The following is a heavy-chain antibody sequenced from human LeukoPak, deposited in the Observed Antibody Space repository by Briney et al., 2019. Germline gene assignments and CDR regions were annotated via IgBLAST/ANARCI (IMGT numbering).Heavy chain of an antibody. CDR1: GFTFSSYA. CDR2: ISGSGGST. D-gene: IGHD3-3*01. CDR3: AKAYDFWSGYRLYYYGMDV. Sequence: PGGSLRLSCAASGFTFSSYAMSWVRQAPGKGLEWVSAISGSGGSTYYADSVKGRFTISRDNSKNTLYLQMNSLRAEDTAVYYCAKAYDFWSGYRLYYYGMDVWGQGTTVTVSS. V-gene: IGHV3-23*01. J-gene: IGHJ6*02.